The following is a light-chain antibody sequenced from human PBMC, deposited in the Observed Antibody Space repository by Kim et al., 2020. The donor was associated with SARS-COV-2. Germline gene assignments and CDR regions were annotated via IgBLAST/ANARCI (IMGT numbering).Light chain of an antibody. V-gene: IGLV1-47*02. CDR2: SNN. J-gene: IGLJ3*02. CDR1: SSNIGSNY. CDR3: TAWDDSLRGGV. Sequence: QSVLTQPPSASGTPGQRVTISCSGSSSNIGSNYVYWYQQLPGTAPKLLIYSNNQRPSGVPDRFSGSKSGTSASLAISGLRSENEADYYCTAWDDSLRGGVFGGGTRLKVL.